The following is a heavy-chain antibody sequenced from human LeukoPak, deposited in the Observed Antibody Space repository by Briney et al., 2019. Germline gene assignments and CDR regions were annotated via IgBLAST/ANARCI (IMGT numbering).Heavy chain of an antibody. CDR2: INHTGST. CDR3: ARGRKGYCSGGSCYTLWLGP. D-gene: IGHD2-15*01. CDR1: GYSISSGYY. V-gene: IGHV4-38-2*01. J-gene: IGHJ5*02. Sequence: SETLSLTCAVSGYSISSGYYWGWTRQPPGKGLECIGNINHTGSTYYNPSLRSRVTISVDTYKNQFSLKLSSVTAADTAVYYCARGRKGYCSGGSCYTLWLGPWGQGTLVTVSS.